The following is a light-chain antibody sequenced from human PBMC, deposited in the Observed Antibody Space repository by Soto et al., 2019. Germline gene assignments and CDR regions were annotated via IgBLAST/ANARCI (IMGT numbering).Light chain of an antibody. CDR2: DAS. J-gene: IGKJ4*01. Sequence: EIEMTQSPATLSLSPGERATLSCRASQNINTNLAWYQQSPGRAPRLFIYDASNRATDIPARFSGSGSGTDFTLTISSLDPEDFAVYYCHQRSKWPLTFGGGTKVEIK. CDR3: HQRSKWPLT. V-gene: IGKV3-11*01. CDR1: QNINTN.